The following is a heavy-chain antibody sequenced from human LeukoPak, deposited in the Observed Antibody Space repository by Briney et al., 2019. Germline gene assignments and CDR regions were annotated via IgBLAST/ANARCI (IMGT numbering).Heavy chain of an antibody. CDR1: GFTFSTYA. J-gene: IGHJ4*02. CDR3: AKDRARGGTTDFDY. CDR2: ISGSADST. V-gene: IGHV3-23*01. D-gene: IGHD1-7*01. Sequence: GGSLRLSCEASGFTFSTYAMSWVRQAPGKGLEWVSAISGSADSTYYADSVKGQFAISRDNSKNTLYLQMNSLRAEDTAVYFCAKDRARGGTTDFDYWGQGTLVTVSS.